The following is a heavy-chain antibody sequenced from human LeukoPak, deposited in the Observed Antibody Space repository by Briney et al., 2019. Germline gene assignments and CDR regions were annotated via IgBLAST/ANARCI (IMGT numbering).Heavy chain of an antibody. CDR3: ARSAVFSMIVSRYWYFDL. D-gene: IGHD3-22*01. Sequence: GGSLRLSCAASGFTFSSYSMHWVRQAPGKGLEWAAVISYDGSNKYYADSVKGRFTISRDNSKNTLYLQMNSLRAEDTAVYYCARSAVFSMIVSRYWYFDLWGRGTLVTVSS. CDR2: ISYDGSNK. J-gene: IGHJ2*01. CDR1: GFTFSSYS. V-gene: IGHV3-30*03.